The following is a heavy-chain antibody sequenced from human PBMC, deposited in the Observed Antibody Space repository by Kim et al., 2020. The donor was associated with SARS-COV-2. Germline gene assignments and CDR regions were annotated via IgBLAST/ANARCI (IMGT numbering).Heavy chain of an antibody. Sequence: ASVKVSCKTSGYTFTNYAINWVRQAPGQGLEWMGWINTDTGNPTYAQDFRGRFAFTLNTSASTAYVQLSDLSSEDTATYYCARNLACTCLYYCCQALLVT. V-gene: IGHV7-4-1*02. CDR1: GYTFTNYA. J-gene: IGHJ4*02. CDR2: INTDTGNP. CDR3: ARNLACTCLYY. D-gene: IGHD5-12*01.